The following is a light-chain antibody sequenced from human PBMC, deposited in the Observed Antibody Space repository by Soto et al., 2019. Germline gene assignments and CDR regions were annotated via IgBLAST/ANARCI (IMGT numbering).Light chain of an antibody. CDR3: QSYDSSLSGYVV. CDR2: GNS. CDR1: SSNIGAGYD. V-gene: IGLV1-40*01. J-gene: IGLJ2*01. Sequence: SVLTQPPSVSGAQGQRVTISCTGSSSNIGAGYDVHWYQQLPGTAPKLLIYGNSNRPSGVPDRFSGSKSGTSASLAITGLQAEDEADYYCQSYDSSLSGYVVFGGGTKLTVL.